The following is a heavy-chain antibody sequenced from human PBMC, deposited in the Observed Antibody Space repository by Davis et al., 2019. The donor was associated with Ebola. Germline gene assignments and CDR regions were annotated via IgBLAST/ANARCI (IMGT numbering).Heavy chain of an antibody. CDR3: ARFGSTSCYTDNCSTP. CDR1: GYSFTSYW. D-gene: IGHD2-2*02. CDR2: IDPSDSYT. Sequence: PGGSLRLSCKGSGYSFTSYWIGWVRQMPGKGLEWMGRIDPSDSYTNYSPSFQGHVTISADKSISTAYLQWSSLKASDTAMYYCARFGSTSCYTDNCSTPWGQGTLVTVSS. J-gene: IGHJ5*02. V-gene: IGHV5-10-1*01.